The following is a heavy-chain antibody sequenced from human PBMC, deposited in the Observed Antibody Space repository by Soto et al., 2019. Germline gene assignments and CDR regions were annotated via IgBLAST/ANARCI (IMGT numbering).Heavy chain of an antibody. CDR3: ARPARGYSYAVDY. V-gene: IGHV1-2*02. J-gene: IGHJ4*02. Sequence: ASVKVSCKASGYTFTGYYMHWVRQAPGQGLEWMGWTNPNSGGTNYAQKFQGRVTMTRDTSISTAYMELSRLRSDDTAVYYCARPARGYSYAVDYWGQGTLVTVSS. CDR1: GYTFTGYY. D-gene: IGHD5-18*01. CDR2: TNPNSGGT.